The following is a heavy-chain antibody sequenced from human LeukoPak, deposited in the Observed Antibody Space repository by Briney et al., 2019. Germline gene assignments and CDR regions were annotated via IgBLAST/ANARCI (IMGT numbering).Heavy chain of an antibody. CDR3: ARHGSWGDGIEY. Sequence: SETLSLTCTVSGGSISSYYWSWIRQPPGKGLEWIGYIYYGGSTNYNPSLKSRVNISVDTSKNQFSLKLSSVTAADTAVYYCARHGSWGDGIEYWDQGTLLTVSS. D-gene: IGHD2-21*02. V-gene: IGHV4-59*08. CDR1: GGSISSYY. CDR2: IYYGGST. J-gene: IGHJ4*02.